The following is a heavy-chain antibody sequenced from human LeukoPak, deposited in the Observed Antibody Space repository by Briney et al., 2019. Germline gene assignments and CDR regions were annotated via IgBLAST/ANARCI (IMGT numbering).Heavy chain of an antibody. D-gene: IGHD6-19*01. Sequence: SGGSLRLSCTASGFTFSTYEMNWVRQAPGKGLEWVSYISGSGYPIYYADSVKGRFTISRDNAKNSLYLQMNSLRAEDTAVYYCARDISSVAGQPPENAFDIWGQGTMVTVSS. J-gene: IGHJ3*02. CDR2: ISGSGYPI. V-gene: IGHV3-48*03. CDR1: GFTFSTYE. CDR3: ARDISSVAGQPPENAFDI.